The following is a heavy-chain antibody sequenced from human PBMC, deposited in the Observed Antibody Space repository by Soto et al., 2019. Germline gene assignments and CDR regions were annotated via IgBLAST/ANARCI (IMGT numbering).Heavy chain of an antibody. J-gene: IGHJ5*02. V-gene: IGHV3-33*01. CDR1: EFTFSSYG. D-gene: IGHD1-26*01. CDR2: IWYDGSNK. Sequence: PGGSLRLSCAAFEFTFSSYGMHWVRQAPGKGLEWVAVIWYDGSNKYYADSVKGRFTISRDNSKNTLYLQMNSLRAEDTAVYYCARDSVKWESSLPNWFDPWGQGTLVTVSS. CDR3: ARDSVKWESSLPNWFDP.